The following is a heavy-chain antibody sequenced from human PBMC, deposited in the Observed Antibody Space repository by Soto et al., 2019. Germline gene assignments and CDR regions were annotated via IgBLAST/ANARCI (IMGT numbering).Heavy chain of an antibody. CDR2: TVLGGNTI. D-gene: IGHD3-22*01. J-gene: IGHJ5*02. CDR3: GRHSFPYYHNSPGYGEAFDP. V-gene: IGHV3-11*01. Sequence: GGSLRLSCAASGFIFSDFYMSWIRQAPGKGLDGLSYTVLGGNTIYYAASVKARFTVARDNAKNSLYLQINSLRVEDTALYYCGRHSFPYYHNSPGYGEAFDPWGQGTVVNVPS. CDR1: GFIFSDFY.